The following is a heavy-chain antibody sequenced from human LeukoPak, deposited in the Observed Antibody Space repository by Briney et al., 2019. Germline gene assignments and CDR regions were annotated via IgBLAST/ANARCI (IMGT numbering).Heavy chain of an antibody. V-gene: IGHV4-39*07. D-gene: IGHD2-21*02. J-gene: IGHJ4*01. CDR3: ARVPARRVVTTPTYFDY. CDR1: GGSISSSSYY. CDR2: IYTSGST. Sequence: PSETLSLTCTVSGGSISSSSYYWGWIRQPPGKGLEWIGRIYTSGSTNYNPSLKSRVTISVDTSKNQFSLKLSSVTAADTAVYYCARVPARRVVTTPTYFDYWGQGTLVTVSS.